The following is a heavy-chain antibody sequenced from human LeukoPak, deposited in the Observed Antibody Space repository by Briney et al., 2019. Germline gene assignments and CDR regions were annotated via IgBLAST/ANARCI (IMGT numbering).Heavy chain of an antibody. CDR1: GFTFSNYA. CDR2: ISGSGDST. V-gene: IGHV3-23*01. J-gene: IGHJ4*02. CDR3: ARGLAYYYDSSAYFLDY. D-gene: IGHD3-22*01. Sequence: GGSLRLSCAASGFTFSNYAMRWVRQAPGKGLEWVSGISGSGDSTYYADSVKGRFTISRDNSKNTLYLQMNSLRAEDTAVYYCARGLAYYYDSSAYFLDYWGQGTLVTVSS.